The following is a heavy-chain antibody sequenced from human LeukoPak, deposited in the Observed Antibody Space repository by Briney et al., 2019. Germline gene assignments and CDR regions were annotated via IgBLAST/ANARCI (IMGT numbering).Heavy chain of an antibody. CDR1: GGSISSYY. CDR2: IYYSGST. Sequence: SETLSLTCTVSGGSISSYYWSWIRQPPGKGLEWIGYIYYSGSTNYNPSLKSRVTISVDTSKNQFSLKLSSVTAADTAVYYCARATYCGGDCYPSGETDWFDPWGQGTLVTVSS. V-gene: IGHV4-59*01. J-gene: IGHJ5*02. CDR3: ARATYCGGDCYPSGETDWFDP. D-gene: IGHD2-21*02.